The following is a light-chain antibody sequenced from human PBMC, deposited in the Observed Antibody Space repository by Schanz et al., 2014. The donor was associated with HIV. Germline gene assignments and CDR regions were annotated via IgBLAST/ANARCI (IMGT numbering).Light chain of an antibody. J-gene: IGLJ3*02. CDR2: DVS. Sequence: QSVLTQPASVSGSPGQSITISCTGTSSDVGGYNYVSWYQQHPGKAPKLMIYDVSNRPSGVSNRFSGSKSGNTASLTISGLQAEDEAEYYCSSSSTNTCVFGGGTKLTVL. CDR1: SSDVGGYNY. V-gene: IGLV2-14*01. CDR3: SSSSTNTCV.